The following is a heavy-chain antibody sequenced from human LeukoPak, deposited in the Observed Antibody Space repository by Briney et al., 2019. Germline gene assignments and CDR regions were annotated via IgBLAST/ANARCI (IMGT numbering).Heavy chain of an antibody. D-gene: IGHD3-3*01. V-gene: IGHV4-34*01. CDR2: INHSGST. CDR3: AKGNGNDFWSGYYSFDY. J-gene: IGHJ4*02. CDR1: GGSFSGYY. Sequence: SETLSLTCAVYGGSFSGYYWSWIRQPPGKGLEWIGEINHSGSTNYNPSLKSRVTISVDTSKNQFSLKLSSVTAEDTAVYYCAKGNGNDFWSGYYSFDYWGQGTLVTVSS.